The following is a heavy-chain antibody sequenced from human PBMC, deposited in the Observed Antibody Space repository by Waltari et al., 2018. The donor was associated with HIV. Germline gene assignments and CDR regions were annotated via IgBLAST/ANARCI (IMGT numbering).Heavy chain of an antibody. J-gene: IGHJ6*02. D-gene: IGHD1-26*01. V-gene: IGHV3-30*18. CDR3: AKVAGRSGSYSHYYYGMDV. Sequence: QVQLVESGGGVVQPGGSLRLSCAASGFAFKNFATHWVRQAPGKGLEWVAVISYDGDQYYADSVKGRFTISRDNSKKSLFLQMSSLRPEDSAVYYCAKVAGRSGSYSHYYYGMDVWGQGTTVTVS. CDR2: ISYDGDQ. CDR1: GFAFKNFA.